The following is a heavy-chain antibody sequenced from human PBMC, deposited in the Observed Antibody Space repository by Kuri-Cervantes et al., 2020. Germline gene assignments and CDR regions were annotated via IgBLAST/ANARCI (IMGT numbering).Heavy chain of an antibody. CDR2: MNPNSGNT. CDR1: GYTFTSHD. CDR3: ARVGTMRSGSYYYLSPY. Sequence: ASVKVSCKASGYTFTSHDINWVRQATGQGLEWMGWMNPNSGNTGYAQKFQGRVTMTRNTSISTAYMELSSLRSEDTAVYYCARVGTMRSGSYYYLSPYWGQGTLVTVSS. J-gene: IGHJ4*02. D-gene: IGHD3-10*01. V-gene: IGHV1-8*01.